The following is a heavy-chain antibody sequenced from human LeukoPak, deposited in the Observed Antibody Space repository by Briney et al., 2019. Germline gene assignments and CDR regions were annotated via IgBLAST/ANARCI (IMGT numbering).Heavy chain of an antibody. CDR3: ARDGSGYYYDY. CDR1: GGTFSSYA. Sequence: ASVKDSCKASGGTFSSYAISWVRQAPGQGLEWMGRIIPILGIANYAQKFQGRVTITADKSTSTAYMELSSLRSEDTAVYYCARDGSGYYYDYWGQGTLVTVST. V-gene: IGHV1-69*04. CDR2: IIPILGIA. D-gene: IGHD3-22*01. J-gene: IGHJ4*02.